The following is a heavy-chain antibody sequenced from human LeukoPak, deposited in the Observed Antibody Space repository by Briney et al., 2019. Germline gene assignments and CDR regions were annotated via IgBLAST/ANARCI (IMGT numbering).Heavy chain of an antibody. CDR3: ARGVGWFGDDYFDY. J-gene: IGHJ4*02. CDR1: GFTFSNYW. V-gene: IGHV3-7*01. D-gene: IGHD3-10*01. Sequence: GGSLRLSCAASGFTFSNYWMSWVRQAPGKGLEWVANIKQDGSEKYYVDSVKGRFTISRDNTKNSLYLQMNSLRAEDTAVYYCARGVGWFGDDYFDYWGQGTLVTVSS. CDR2: IKQDGSEK.